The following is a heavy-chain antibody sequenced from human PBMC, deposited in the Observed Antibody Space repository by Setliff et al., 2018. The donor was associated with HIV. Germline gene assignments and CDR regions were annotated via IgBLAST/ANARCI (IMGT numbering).Heavy chain of an antibody. CDR1: GFTFINYA. CDR2: INAGNDNP. J-gene: IGHJ6*02. V-gene: IGHV1-3*01. CDR3: ARLRVLPLLECSNNYYYGLDV. D-gene: IGHD3-3*01. Sequence: ASVKVSCKASGFTFINYAIHWVRQAPGQRLEWLGWINAGNDNPKYSQKFQGRVTITRDTSASPVYMELSSLRSEDTAVYYCARLRVLPLLECSNNYYYGLDVWGQGTTGTVS.